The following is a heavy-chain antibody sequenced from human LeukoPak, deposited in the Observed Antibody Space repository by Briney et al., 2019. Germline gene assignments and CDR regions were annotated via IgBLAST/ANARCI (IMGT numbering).Heavy chain of an antibody. CDR3: ARERTIAVAGTSVFDP. Sequence: SSETLSLTCSVSGGSISSYYWSWIRQPPGKGLEWIGYMHYSGSTKYNPSLKSRVTISVDTSKNQFSQKLSSVTAADTAVYYCARERTIAVAGTSVFDPWGQGTLVTVSS. CDR1: GGSISSYY. CDR2: MHYSGST. V-gene: IGHV4-59*01. J-gene: IGHJ5*02. D-gene: IGHD6-19*01.